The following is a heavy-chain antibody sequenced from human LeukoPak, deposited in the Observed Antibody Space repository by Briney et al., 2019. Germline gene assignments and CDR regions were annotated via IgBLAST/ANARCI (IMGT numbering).Heavy chain of an antibody. V-gene: IGHV3-53*01. CDR3: ASQYYYYCYMDV. CDR1: VFTVSCNY. J-gene: IGHJ6*03. CDR2: IYSGGST. Sequence: PGGSLILSCAASVFTVSCNYMRWVHRAPGKGQERVLVIYSGGSTYYADSVQGRVTISSDNSNSTQYLQMSSLKVDDSAGDYFASQYYYYCYMDVLVKGATVTVSS.